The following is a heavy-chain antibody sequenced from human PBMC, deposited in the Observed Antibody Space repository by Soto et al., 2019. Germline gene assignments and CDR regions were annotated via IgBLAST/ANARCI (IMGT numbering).Heavy chain of an antibody. CDR1: GYTFTSYD. D-gene: IGHD2-2*01. CDR2: MNPNSGNT. CDR3: ASAPSMRYQLPRGY. Sequence: QVQLVQSGAEVKKPGASVKVSCKASGYTFTSYDISWVRQATGQGLEWMGWMNPNSGNTGYAQKFQGRVTMTRNTSIRTAYMEVSSLRSEDTAVYYCASAPSMRYQLPRGYWGQGTLVTVSS. J-gene: IGHJ4*02. V-gene: IGHV1-8*01.